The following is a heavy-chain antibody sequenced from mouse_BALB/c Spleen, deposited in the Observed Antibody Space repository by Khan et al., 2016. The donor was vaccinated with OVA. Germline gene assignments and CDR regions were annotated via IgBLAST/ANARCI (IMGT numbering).Heavy chain of an antibody. V-gene: IGHV2-9*02. CDR2: IWTGGIT. J-gene: IGHJ3*01. Sequence: QVQLKESGPGLVAPSQSLSITCTVSGFSLSNYGVHWVRQPPGKGLEWLGVIWTGGITNYNSALMSRLSIGKDNSKSQVFLKMNRLQTDDTAIYYCARSYDYDVGGFAYWGQGTLVTVSA. CDR1: GFSLSNYG. D-gene: IGHD2-4*01. CDR3: ARSYDYDVGGFAY.